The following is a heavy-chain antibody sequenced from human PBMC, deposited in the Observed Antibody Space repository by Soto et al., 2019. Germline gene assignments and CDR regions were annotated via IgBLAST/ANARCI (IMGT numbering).Heavy chain of an antibody. D-gene: IGHD5-12*01. CDR3: ARGVATTAPWDYYYGMDV. V-gene: IGHV3-74*01. J-gene: IGHJ6*02. CDR1: GFTFSSYW. CDR2: INSDGSST. Sequence: EVQLVESGGGLVQPGGYLRLSFAASGFTFSSYWMHWVRQAPGKGLVWVSRINSDGSSTSYADSVKGRFTISRDNAKNTLYLQMNSLSAEDTAVYYCARGVATTAPWDYYYGMDVWGQGTTVTVSS.